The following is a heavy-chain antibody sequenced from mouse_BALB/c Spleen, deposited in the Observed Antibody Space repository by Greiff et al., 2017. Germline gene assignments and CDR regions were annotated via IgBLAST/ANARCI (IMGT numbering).Heavy chain of an antibody. J-gene: IGHJ1*01. CDR3: ERCFCDRSYVGYFGV. Sequence: EVMLVESGGDLVKPGGSLKLSCAASGFTFSSYGMSWVRQTPDKRLEWVATISSGGSYTYYPDSVKGRFTISRDNAKNTLYLQMSSLKSEDTAMLLCERCFCDRSYVGYFGVGGGGNADSVSS. CDR2: ISSGGSYT. CDR1: GFTFSSYG. D-gene: IGHD1-1*01. V-gene: IGHV5-6*01.